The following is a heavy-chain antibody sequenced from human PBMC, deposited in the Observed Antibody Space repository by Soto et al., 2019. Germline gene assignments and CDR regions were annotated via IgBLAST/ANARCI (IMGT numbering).Heavy chain of an antibody. CDR3: ARDPPPPDY. Sequence: ASVKVSCKASGYTFTNFAMHWVRQAPGQRLEWMGWINAGNGNTKYSQKFQGRVSITRDASANTAYMELRSLRSDDTAVYYCARDPPPPDYWGQGTLVTVSS. CDR2: INAGNGNT. V-gene: IGHV1-3*01. J-gene: IGHJ4*02. CDR1: GYTFTNFA.